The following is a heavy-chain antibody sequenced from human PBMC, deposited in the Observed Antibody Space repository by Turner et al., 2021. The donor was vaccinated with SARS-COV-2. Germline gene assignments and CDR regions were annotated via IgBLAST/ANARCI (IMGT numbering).Heavy chain of an antibody. D-gene: IGHD2-2*01. CDR1: GGSTSSSSYY. Sequence: HLQLPESGPGLVKPSEPLSLTCTVPGGSTSSSSYYWGWIRQPPGEGLEGIENNDNSRSTEYTASRTIRVSISVYTYKIQVYMKLTSVAAADAYVYFSARHWEMAAAAYLARFDPWGQGTLVTVSS. J-gene: IGHJ5*02. CDR3: ARHWEMAAAAYLARFDP. CDR2: NDNSRST. V-gene: IGHV4-39*01.